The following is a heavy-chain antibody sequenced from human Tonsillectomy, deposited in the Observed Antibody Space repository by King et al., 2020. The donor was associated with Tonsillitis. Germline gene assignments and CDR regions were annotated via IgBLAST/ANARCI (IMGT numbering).Heavy chain of an antibody. D-gene: IGHD2-15*01. CDR1: GDSISSGSYC. J-gene: IGHJ4*02. Sequence: QLQESGPGLVKPSETLSLTCTVSGDSISSGSYCWGWIRQPPGKGLEWIGCILYSGTTYYKSSLKSRVTISVDTSRNQFSPRMSSVTAADTAVYYCARNKGHCDGGSCFPYNYWGQGTLVTVSS. V-gene: IGHV4-39*01. CDR3: ARNKGHCDGGSCFPYNY. CDR2: ILYSGTT.